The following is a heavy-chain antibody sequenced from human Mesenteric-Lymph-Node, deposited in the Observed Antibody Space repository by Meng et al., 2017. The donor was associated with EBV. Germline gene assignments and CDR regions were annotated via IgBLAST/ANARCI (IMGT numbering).Heavy chain of an antibody. CDR3: ARRRGNSVQCDP. V-gene: IGHV4-59*02. D-gene: IGHD4-23*01. CDR1: GCSVTGNY. CDR2: IYYGGSA. Sequence: QLHEAGEGRLKPSVPLSRYGSGSGCSVTGNYWSRLRQPPGQGLEWMGNIYYGGSANYNPSLQSLIAISLDTSKKQFSLRVASVTAADTAIYYGARRRGNSVQCDPWGQGTLVTVSS. J-gene: IGHJ5*02.